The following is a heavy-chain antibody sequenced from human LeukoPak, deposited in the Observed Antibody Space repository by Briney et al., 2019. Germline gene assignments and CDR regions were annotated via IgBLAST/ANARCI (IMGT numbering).Heavy chain of an antibody. Sequence: GASVKVPCKASGYTFTGYYMHWVRQAPGQGLEWMGRINPNSGGTNYAQKFQGRVTMTRDTSISTAYMELSRLRSDDTAVYYCARDRFLGNLPGVWGKGTTVTVSS. CDR2: INPNSGGT. J-gene: IGHJ6*04. V-gene: IGHV1-2*06. CDR3: ARDRFLGNLPGV. D-gene: IGHD1-7*01. CDR1: GYTFTGYY.